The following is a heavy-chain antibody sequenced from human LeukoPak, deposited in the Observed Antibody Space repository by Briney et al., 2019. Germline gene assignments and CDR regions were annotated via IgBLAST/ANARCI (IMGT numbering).Heavy chain of an antibody. CDR1: GFTFSSYG. CDR2: SWYDGSNK. D-gene: IGHD2-2*01. J-gene: IGHJ4*02. CDR3: ASICRTSCSPVSFDY. V-gene: IGHV3-33*01. Sequence: PAKSLTLSCAASGFTFSSYGMHWVRQAPGKGLEWVAVSWYDGSNKYYEDSVKGLFTITRDNSKTTLYVQMNSLRAEDTAVYYCASICRTSCSPVSFDYWGQGTLVTVSS.